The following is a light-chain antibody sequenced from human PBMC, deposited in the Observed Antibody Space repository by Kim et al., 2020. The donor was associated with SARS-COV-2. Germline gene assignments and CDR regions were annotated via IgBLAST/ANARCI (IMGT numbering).Light chain of an antibody. V-gene: IGLV6-57*01. Sequence: KTVTISCPRSSGSIGSNDVQWYQQRAGSSPTTVIYEDNHRPSGGPDRFSGSIDSSSNSASLTICGMKTEEEADYYCQSYDSSNHGVFGGGTQLTVL. CDR3: QSYDSSNHGV. CDR1: SGSIGSND. J-gene: IGLJ3*02. CDR2: EDN.